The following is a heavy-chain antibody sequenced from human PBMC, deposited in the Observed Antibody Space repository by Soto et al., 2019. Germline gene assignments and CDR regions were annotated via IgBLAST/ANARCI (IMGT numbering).Heavy chain of an antibody. CDR3: ARGSGDWYYCFGMDV. V-gene: IGHV1-69*13. CDR2: IIPIFGTA. J-gene: IGHJ6*02. CDR1: VGTFSSYT. Sequence: ASLKVSCNASVGTFSSYTINWVRQAPGQGLEWMGGIIPIFGTAKYAQKFQGRVTITADASTSTAYMELSSLRSEDTAVYYCARGSGDWYYCFGMDVWGQGTTVTV. D-gene: IGHD2-21*01.